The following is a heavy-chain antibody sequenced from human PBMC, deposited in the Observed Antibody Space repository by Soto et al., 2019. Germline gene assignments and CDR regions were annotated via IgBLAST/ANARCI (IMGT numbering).Heavy chain of an antibody. Sequence: QVQLVQSGAEVKKPGASVKVSCEASGYTFSPYGLSWVRQAPGQGLEWMGWINGYTGHTSYAQKFQGRVTMTTDTSTSTAYMELRSLRSDDTAVYYCARTPGQLRQFVYWGQGTLVTVSS. CDR3: ARTPGQLRQFVY. D-gene: IGHD4-17*01. CDR2: INGYTGHT. CDR1: GYTFSPYG. V-gene: IGHV1-18*01. J-gene: IGHJ4*02.